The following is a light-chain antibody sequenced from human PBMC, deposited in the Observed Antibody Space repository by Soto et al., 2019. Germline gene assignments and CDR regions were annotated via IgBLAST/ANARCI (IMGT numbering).Light chain of an antibody. CDR2: KVS. J-gene: IGKJ1*01. CDR3: MQGTHWPWT. CDR1: RRLVHPDGNIY. Sequence: DVVMTQSPLSLPVTLGQPASISCRSSRRLVHPDGNIYLSWFQQRPGQSPRRLIYKVSNRDSGVPDRISGSGSGTGFTLRISRVEAEDVGIYYCMQGTHWPWTFGQGTKVDI. V-gene: IGKV2-30*02.